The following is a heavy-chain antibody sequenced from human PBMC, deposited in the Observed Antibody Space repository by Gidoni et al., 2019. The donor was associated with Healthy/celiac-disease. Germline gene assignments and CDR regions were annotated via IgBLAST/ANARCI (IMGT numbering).Heavy chain of an antibody. D-gene: IGHD2-2*01. CDR2: INPSGGST. V-gene: IGHV1-46*03. CDR1: GYTFTSYY. J-gene: IGHJ4*01. CDR3: ARDIVVVPAAMGY. Sequence: QVQLVQSGAAVKKPGASVKVSCKASGYTFTSYYMHWVRHAPGQWIEWMGIINPSGGSTSYAQKFQGRVTMTRDTSTSTVYMELSSLRSEDTAVYYCARDIVVVPAAMGYWGHGTLVTVSS.